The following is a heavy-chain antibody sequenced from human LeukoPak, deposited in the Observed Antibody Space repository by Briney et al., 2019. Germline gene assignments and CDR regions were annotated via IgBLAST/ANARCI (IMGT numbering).Heavy chain of an antibody. CDR1: GGSFSGYY. CDR3: ARLGPTRGYCSSTSCYEVGY. V-gene: IGHV4-34*01. Sequence: SETLSLTCAVYGGSFSGYYWSWIRQPPGKGLEWIGEINHSGSTNYNPSLKSRVTISVGTSKNQFSLKLSSVTAADMAVYYCARLGPTRGYCSSTSCYEVGYWGQGTLVTVSS. D-gene: IGHD2-2*01. CDR2: INHSGST. J-gene: IGHJ4*02.